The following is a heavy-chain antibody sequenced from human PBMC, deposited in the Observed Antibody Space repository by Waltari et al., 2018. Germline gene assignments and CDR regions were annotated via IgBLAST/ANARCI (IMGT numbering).Heavy chain of an antibody. V-gene: IGHV3-53*01. CDR1: GFAVRDNY. J-gene: IGHJ4*02. CDR3: ARGPPISAKWELCWFDY. Sequence: EVQVVESGGGLIQPGGSLRLSCAAYGFAVRDNYMSWVRQAPGKGLEWVAVIYSGVSAYYADAVKGRFTISRDSSENTFYLQMSSLRVEDTAVYYCARGPPISAKWELCWFDYWGQGTLVTVSS. CDR2: IYSGVSA. D-gene: IGHD3-16*01.